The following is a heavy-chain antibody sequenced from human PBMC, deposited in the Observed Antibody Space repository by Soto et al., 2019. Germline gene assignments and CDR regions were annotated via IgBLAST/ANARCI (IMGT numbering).Heavy chain of an antibody. D-gene: IGHD6-13*01. Sequence: SETLSLTCTVSGGSISSGGYYWSWIRQHPGKGLEWIGYIYYSGSTYYNPSLKSRVTISVDTSKNQFSLKLSSVTAADTAAYYCARTGIPGIAAAAKNWFDPWGQGTLVTVSS. CDR1: GGSISSGGYY. J-gene: IGHJ5*02. V-gene: IGHV4-31*03. CDR2: IYYSGST. CDR3: ARTGIPGIAAAAKNWFDP.